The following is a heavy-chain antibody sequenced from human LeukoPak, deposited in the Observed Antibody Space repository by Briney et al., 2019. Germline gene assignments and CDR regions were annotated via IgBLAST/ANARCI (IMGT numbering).Heavy chain of an antibody. CDR3: TRGPPDGSGNHYPGDF. V-gene: IGHV3-30*03. CDR2: ISYDGSNK. D-gene: IGHD3-10*01. Sequence: GGSLRLSCAASGFTFSSYGMHWVRQAPGKGLEWVAVISYDGSNKYYADSVKGRFTISRDNSKNTLYLQMSSLRAEDTAVYYCTRGPPDGSGNHYPGDFWGQGTLVTVSS. J-gene: IGHJ4*02. CDR1: GFTFSSYG.